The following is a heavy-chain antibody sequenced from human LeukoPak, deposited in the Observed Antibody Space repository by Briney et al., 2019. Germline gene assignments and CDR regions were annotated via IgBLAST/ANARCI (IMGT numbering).Heavy chain of an antibody. D-gene: IGHD1-26*01. J-gene: IGHJ6*03. V-gene: IGHV4-4*07. CDR3: ARSGSGSSLRQKRNYYYMDV. CDR2: IYTSGST. CDR1: GGSISSYY. Sequence: SETLSLTCTVSGGSISSYYWSWIRQPAGKGLEWIGRIYTSGSTNYNPSLKSRVTMSVDTSKNQFSLKLSSVTAADTAVYYCARSGSGSSLRQKRNYYYMDVWGKGTTVTVSS.